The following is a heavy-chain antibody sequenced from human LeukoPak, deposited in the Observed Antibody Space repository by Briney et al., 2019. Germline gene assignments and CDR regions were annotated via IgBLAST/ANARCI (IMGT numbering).Heavy chain of an antibody. CDR3: AREGRRFYCSSTSCYSGDAFDI. CDR1: GFTFTSYG. D-gene: IGHD2-2*02. Sequence: GGSLRLSCAATGFTFTSYGMSWIRQAPGKGLEWVSYISSSGSTIYYADSVKGRFTISRDNAKNSLYLQMNSLRAEDTAVYYCAREGRRFYCSSTSCYSGDAFDIWGQGTMVTVSS. J-gene: IGHJ3*02. CDR2: ISSSGSTI. V-gene: IGHV3-48*04.